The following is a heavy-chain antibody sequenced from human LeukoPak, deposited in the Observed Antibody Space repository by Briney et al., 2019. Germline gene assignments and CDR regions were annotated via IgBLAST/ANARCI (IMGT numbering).Heavy chain of an antibody. CDR3: ARGLVRYYFDY. Sequence: GESLKISCAASGFTFSSYGMSWVRQAPGKGLEWVSYISSSGSTIYYADSVKGRFTISRDNAKNSLYLQMNSLRAEDTAVYYCARGLVRYYFDYWGQGTLVTVSS. CDR2: ISSSGSTI. D-gene: IGHD2-21*01. J-gene: IGHJ4*02. CDR1: GFTFSSYG. V-gene: IGHV3-48*04.